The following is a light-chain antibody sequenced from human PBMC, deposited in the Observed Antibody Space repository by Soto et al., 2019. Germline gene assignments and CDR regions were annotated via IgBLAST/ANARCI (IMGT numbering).Light chain of an antibody. Sequence: EIVLTQSPATLSLSPGERATLSCRASQSVSSYLAWYQQKPGQAPRLLIYGASTRATGIPARFSGSGSGTEFTLTISSLQSEDFAVYYCQQYNNWPPRWTFGQGTKVDI. J-gene: IGKJ1*01. V-gene: IGKV3-15*01. CDR2: GAS. CDR1: QSVSSY. CDR3: QQYNNWPPRWT.